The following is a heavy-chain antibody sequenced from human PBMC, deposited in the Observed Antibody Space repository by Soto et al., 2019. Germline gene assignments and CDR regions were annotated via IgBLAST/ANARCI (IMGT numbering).Heavy chain of an antibody. CDR3: ARNESSNTYGMDG. CDR2: ISSSSFSI. V-gene: IGHV3-21*01. Sequence: GWSLRLSCAASGFTSRSYSMNLVRQAPGKGLEWASSISSSSFSINYADSVKGRFSISRDNAQNSLHLQMNNLRAEDTAVYYCARNESSNTYGMDGWGEGTKVTVSS. J-gene: IGHJ6*04. D-gene: IGHD6-6*01. CDR1: GFTSRSYS.